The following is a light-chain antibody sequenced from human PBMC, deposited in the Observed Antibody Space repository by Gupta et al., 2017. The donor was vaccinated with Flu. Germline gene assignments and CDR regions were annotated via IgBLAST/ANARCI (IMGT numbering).Light chain of an antibody. CDR1: QSLLHSDGYTY. CDR2: LGS. Sequence: DIVMTQSPLSLPVTPGEPASISCRSSQSLLHSDGYTYLDWYLQKPGQSPQLLIYLGSNRASGVPDRFSGSGSGTDFTLKISRVEAEDVGVYYCMQALQTPRAFGQGTKVGIK. V-gene: IGKV2-28*01. CDR3: MQALQTPRA. J-gene: IGKJ1*01.